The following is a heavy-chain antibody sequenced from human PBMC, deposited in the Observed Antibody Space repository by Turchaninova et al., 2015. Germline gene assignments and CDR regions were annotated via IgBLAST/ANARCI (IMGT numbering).Heavy chain of an antibody. D-gene: IGHD3-9*01. CDR2: ISSSSTYT. J-gene: IGHJ4*02. Sequence: QVQLVESGGGLVKPGGSLRLSCAASGFTFSDYYMSWIRQAPGKGLEWISYISSSSTYTNYXXFVXXXFTXAXDDAKNSLXXQMXXXGAEDTAVXXCARTGPEVXRYFXXWGQGXLVTVSS. V-gene: IGHV3-11*06. CDR1: GFTFSDYY. CDR3: ARTGPEVXRYFXX.